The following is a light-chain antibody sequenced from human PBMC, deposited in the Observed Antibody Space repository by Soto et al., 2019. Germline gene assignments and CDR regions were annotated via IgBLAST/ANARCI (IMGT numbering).Light chain of an antibody. CDR2: DAS. CDR1: QSVSSY. V-gene: IGKV3-11*01. J-gene: IGKJ2*03. Sequence: EIGWKQSLGTLSLSPGERATPSFRASQSVSSYLAWYQQKPGQAPRLLIYDASNRATGIPARFSGTGSGTEFTLTISSLQPEDFATYYCQQYNAYYSLGHGTKVAIK. CDR3: QQYNAYYS.